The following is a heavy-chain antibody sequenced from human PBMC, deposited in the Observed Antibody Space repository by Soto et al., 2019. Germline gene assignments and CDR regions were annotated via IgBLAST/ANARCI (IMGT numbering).Heavy chain of an antibody. CDR2: MNAKSGDT. D-gene: IGHD3-16*01. CDR1: GYTFSDFD. Sequence: ASVKVSCKSSGYTFSDFDINWLRQAAGQGPEWMGWMNAKSGDTFSAQRLQGKFNMTWDTSLSTAYMEVGSLTSDDAAIYYCARGNPFNYAGFDVWGQGTTVTVSS. V-gene: IGHV1-8*01. J-gene: IGHJ6*02. CDR3: ARGNPFNYAGFDV.